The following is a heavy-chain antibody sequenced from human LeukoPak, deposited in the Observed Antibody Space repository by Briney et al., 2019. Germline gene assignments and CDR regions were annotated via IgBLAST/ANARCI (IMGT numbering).Heavy chain of an antibody. Sequence: PGGSLRLSCAASGFTFSNFEMNWVRQAPGKGLEWVAYISSSGSSKHYADSVKGRFTISRDNAKRSLYLQMNSLRVEDTAVYYCARGTYTSGWDWGRGTLVTVSS. CDR3: ARGTYTSGWD. J-gene: IGHJ4*02. D-gene: IGHD6-19*01. V-gene: IGHV3-48*03. CDR2: ISSSGSSK. CDR1: GFTFSNFE.